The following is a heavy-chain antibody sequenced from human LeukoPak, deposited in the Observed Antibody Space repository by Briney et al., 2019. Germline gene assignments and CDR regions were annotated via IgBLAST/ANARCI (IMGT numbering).Heavy chain of an antibody. J-gene: IGHJ5*02. CDR3: ARDLTMVRGARYRPYNWFGP. D-gene: IGHD3-10*01. V-gene: IGHV1-69*13. CDR1: RGTFSSYA. Sequence: SVKVSCKASRGTFSSYAISWVRQAPGQGLEWMGGIIPIFGTASYAQKFQGRVTISADESTSTAYMELSSLRSEDTAVYFCARDLTMVRGARYRPYNWFGPWGQGTLVTVSP. CDR2: IIPIFGTA.